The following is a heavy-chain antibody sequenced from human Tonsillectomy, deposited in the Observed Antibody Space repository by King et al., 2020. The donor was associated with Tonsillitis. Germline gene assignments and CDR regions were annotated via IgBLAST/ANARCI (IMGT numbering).Heavy chain of an antibody. CDR2: ISAYNGNT. J-gene: IGHJ4*02. V-gene: IGHV1-18*01. CDR3: SRELGDYYDSGGYAPLDY. D-gene: IGHD3-22*01. Sequence: VQLVQSGAEVKKPGASVKVSCRASGYTFTSYGISWVRQAPGQGLEWMGWISAYNGNTNYAQKLQGRVTMTTDTSTSTAYMELRSLRSDDTAVYYCSRELGDYYDSGGYAPLDYWGQGTLVTVSS. CDR1: GYTFTSYG.